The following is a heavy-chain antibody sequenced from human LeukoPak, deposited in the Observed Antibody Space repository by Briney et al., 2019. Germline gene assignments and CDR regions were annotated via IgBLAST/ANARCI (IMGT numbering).Heavy chain of an antibody. D-gene: IGHD1-26*01. CDR1: GFTLTSNA. V-gene: IGHV3-74*01. CDR2: INSDGSST. CDR3: ARATSGSYYVY. Sequence: GGPLSLSCAASGFTLTSNAMTWVGQPPGKGRGWVSRINSDGSSTSYADSVKGRFTISRDNAKNTLYLQMNSLRAEDTAVYYCARATSGSYYVYWGQGTLVTVSS. J-gene: IGHJ4*02.